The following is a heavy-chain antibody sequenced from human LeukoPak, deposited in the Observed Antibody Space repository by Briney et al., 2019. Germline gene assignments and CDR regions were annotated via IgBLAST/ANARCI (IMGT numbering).Heavy chain of an antibody. V-gene: IGHV4-30-4*01. D-gene: IGHD3-3*01. CDR2: IYYSGST. Sequence: PSETLSLTCTVSGGSISSGDYYWSWIRQPPGKGLEWIGYIYYSGSTYYNPSLKSRVTISVDTSKNQFSLKLSSVTAADTAVYYCARRITIFGVAPPGSWFDPWGQGTLVTVSS. J-gene: IGHJ5*02. CDR1: GGSISSGDYY. CDR3: ARRITIFGVAPPGSWFDP.